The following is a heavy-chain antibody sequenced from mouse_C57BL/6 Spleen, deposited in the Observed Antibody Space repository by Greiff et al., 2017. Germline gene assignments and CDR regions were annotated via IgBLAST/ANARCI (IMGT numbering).Heavy chain of an antibody. CDR3: ARSDYGSH. V-gene: IGHV1-42*01. CDR2: INPSTGGT. CDR1: GYSFTGYY. Sequence: VQLKQSGPELVKPGASVKISCKASGYSFTGYYMNWVKQSPEKSLEWIGEINPSTGGTTYNQKFKAKATLTVDKSSSTAYMQLKSLTSEDSAVYYCARSDYGSHWGQGTTLTVSS. D-gene: IGHD1-1*01. J-gene: IGHJ2*01.